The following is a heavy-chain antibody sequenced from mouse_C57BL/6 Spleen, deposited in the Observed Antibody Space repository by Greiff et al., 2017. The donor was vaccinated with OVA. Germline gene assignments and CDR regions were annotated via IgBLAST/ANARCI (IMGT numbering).Heavy chain of an antibody. CDR1: GYTFTSYW. J-gene: IGHJ3*01. CDR2: INPSNGGT. Sequence: VQLQQPGSELVKPGASVKLSCKASGYTFTSYWMHWVKQRPGQGLEWIGNINPSNGGTNYNEKFKSKATLTVDKSSSTAYMQLSSLTSEDSAVYCCARDCYDYDTPFAYWGQGTLVTVSA. D-gene: IGHD2-4*01. CDR3: ARDCYDYDTPFAY. V-gene: IGHV1-53*01.